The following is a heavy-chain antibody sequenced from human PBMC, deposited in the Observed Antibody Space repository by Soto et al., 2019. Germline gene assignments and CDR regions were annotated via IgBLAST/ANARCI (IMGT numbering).Heavy chain of an antibody. D-gene: IGHD3-10*01. V-gene: IGHV4-34*01. J-gene: IGHJ5*02. Sequence: PSETLSLTCAVYGGSFSGYYWGWIRQPPGKGLEWIGEINHSGSTNYNPSLKSRVTISVDTSKNQFSLKLSSVTAADTAVYYCARGKRGHITMVRGVITPTNWFDPWGQGTLVTVSS. CDR2: INHSGST. CDR1: GGSFSGYY. CDR3: ARGKRGHITMVRGVITPTNWFDP.